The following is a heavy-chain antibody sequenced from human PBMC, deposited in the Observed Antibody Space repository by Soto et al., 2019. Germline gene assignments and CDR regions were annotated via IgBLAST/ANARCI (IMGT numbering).Heavy chain of an antibody. V-gene: IGHV1-69*01. D-gene: IGHD5-12*01. Sequence: QVQLVQSGAEVKKPGSSVKVSCKASGGTFSSYAISWVRQAPGQGLEWMGGIIPIFGTANYAQEFQGRVTITADESTSTAYMELSSLRSEDTAVYYCARDSGYDYDYYYGMDVWGQGTTVTVSS. CDR1: GGTFSSYA. CDR3: ARDSGYDYDYYYGMDV. J-gene: IGHJ6*02. CDR2: IIPIFGTA.